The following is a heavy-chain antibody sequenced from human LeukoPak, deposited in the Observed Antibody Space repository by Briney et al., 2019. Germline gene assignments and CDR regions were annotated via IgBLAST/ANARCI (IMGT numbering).Heavy chain of an antibody. J-gene: IGHJ5*02. CDR1: GFTFSNYA. Sequence: PGGSLRLSCAASGFTFSNYAMSWVRQAPGKGLEWVSGISGSGGNTHYADSVKGRFTISRDNSKNTVHLQMNSLRAEDTAVYYCAKDANWGSGNWFDPWGQGTLVTVSS. CDR2: ISGSGGNT. CDR3: AKDANWGSGNWFDP. D-gene: IGHD7-27*01. V-gene: IGHV3-23*01.